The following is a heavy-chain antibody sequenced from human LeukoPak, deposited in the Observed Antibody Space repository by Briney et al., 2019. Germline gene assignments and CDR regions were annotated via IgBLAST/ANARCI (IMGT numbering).Heavy chain of an antibody. CDR3: ARENYGDYYFDY. V-gene: IGHV3-30-3*01. Sequence: GGSLRLSCAASGFTFSKYAMHWVRQAPGKGLEWVAVISYDGSKKYYADSVKGRSTTSRDNSKNTLYLQMNSLRAEDTAVYYCARENYGDYYFDYWGQGTLVTVSS. J-gene: IGHJ4*02. D-gene: IGHD4-17*01. CDR1: GFTFSKYA. CDR2: ISYDGSKK.